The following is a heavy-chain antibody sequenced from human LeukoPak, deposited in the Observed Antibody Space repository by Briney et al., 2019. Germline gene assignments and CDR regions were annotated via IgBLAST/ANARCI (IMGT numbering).Heavy chain of an antibody. Sequence: PGGSLRLSCAASGFTFSSYSMNWVRQAPGKGLEWVSYISSSSSTIYYADSVKGRFTISRDNAKNSLYLQMNSLRAEDTAVYYCARVTRGYSYGCFDYWGQGTLVTVSS. CDR2: ISSSSSTI. J-gene: IGHJ4*02. CDR3: ARVTRGYSYGCFDY. D-gene: IGHD5-18*01. V-gene: IGHV3-48*04. CDR1: GFTFSSYS.